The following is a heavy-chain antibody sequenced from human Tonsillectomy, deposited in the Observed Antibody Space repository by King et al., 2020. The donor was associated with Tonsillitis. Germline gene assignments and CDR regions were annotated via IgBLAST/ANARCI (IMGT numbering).Heavy chain of an antibody. J-gene: IGHJ4*02. Sequence: QLVQSGAEVKKPGSSVKVSCKASGGIFNNFIINWVRQAPGQGLEWIGRITPVTDIADYAQKFQGRVTITADKSSTTAYMEMSSLRFDDTAVYYCARRDDGGWGQGTQVIVSP. CDR2: ITPVTDIA. CDR3: ARRDDGG. V-gene: IGHV1-69*02. CDR1: GGIFNNFI. D-gene: IGHD4-23*01.